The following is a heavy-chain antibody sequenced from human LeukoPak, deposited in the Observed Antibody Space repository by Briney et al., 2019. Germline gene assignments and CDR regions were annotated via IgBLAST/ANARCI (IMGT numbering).Heavy chain of an antibody. CDR2: IKKDGIEK. J-gene: IGHJ4*02. CDR3: ASIKRAADYGLARIES. Sequence: PGGSLRLSCVVSGFTLSSDWMGWVRQAPGKGLEWVANIKKDGIEKYYVESVKGRFTISRDNAKNSLSLQMNSLRAEDTAVYYCASIKRAADYGLARIESWGQGTLVTVSS. D-gene: IGHD4-17*01. V-gene: IGHV3-7*01. CDR1: GFTLSSDW.